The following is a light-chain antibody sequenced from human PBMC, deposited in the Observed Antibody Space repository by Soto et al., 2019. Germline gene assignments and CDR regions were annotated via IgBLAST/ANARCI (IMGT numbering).Light chain of an antibody. CDR3: SSYTTSNTRQIV. V-gene: IGLV2-14*01. CDR2: DVS. CDR1: SSDVGGYNY. J-gene: IGLJ1*01. Sequence: QPVLTQPASVTRSHLQSITLTYTGTSSDVGGYNYVSWYQQHPGKAPKFMIYDVSNRPSGVSNRFSGSKSGNTASLTISGLQAEDEADYYCSSYTTSNTRQIVFGTGTKVTVL.